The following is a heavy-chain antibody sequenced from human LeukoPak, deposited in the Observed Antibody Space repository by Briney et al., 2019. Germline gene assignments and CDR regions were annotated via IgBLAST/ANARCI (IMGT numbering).Heavy chain of an antibody. Sequence: SGGSLRLSCAASGFTFSSYAMSWVRQAPGKGLEWVSAISGSGGSTYYADSVKGRFTISRDNSKNTLYLQMNSLRAEDTAVSYCAKKAPGAPSSSGWPLDYWGQGTLVTVSS. CDR3: AKKAPGAPSSSGWPLDY. CDR2: ISGSGGST. V-gene: IGHV3-23*01. D-gene: IGHD6-19*01. J-gene: IGHJ4*02. CDR1: GFTFSSYA.